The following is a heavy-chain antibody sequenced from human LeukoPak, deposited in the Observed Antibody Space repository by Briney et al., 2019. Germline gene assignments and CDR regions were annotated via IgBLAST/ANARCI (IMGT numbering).Heavy chain of an antibody. CDR1: GFTFSSYG. J-gene: IGHJ4*02. Sequence: PGRSLRLSCAASGFTFSSYGMHWVRQAPGKGLEWVAVISYDGSNKYYADSVKGRFTISRDNSKNTLYLQMNSLRAEDTAVYYCAKVGSDSSGLDYWGQGTLVTVSS. CDR3: AKVGSDSSGLDY. D-gene: IGHD3-22*01. CDR2: ISYDGSNK. V-gene: IGHV3-30*18.